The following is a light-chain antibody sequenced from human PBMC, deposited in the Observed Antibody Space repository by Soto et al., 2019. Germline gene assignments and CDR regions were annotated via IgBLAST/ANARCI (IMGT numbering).Light chain of an antibody. V-gene: IGLV2-14*01. CDR1: SSDVGGYNL. J-gene: IGLJ1*01. CDR3: SSYTSSSNYV. Sequence: QSALTQPPSASGSPGQSVAISCTGTSSDVGGYNLVSWYQQHPGKAPKLMIYEVSNRPSGVSNRFSGSKSGNTASLTISGLQAEDEADYYCSSYTSSSNYVFGTGTKLTVL. CDR2: EVS.